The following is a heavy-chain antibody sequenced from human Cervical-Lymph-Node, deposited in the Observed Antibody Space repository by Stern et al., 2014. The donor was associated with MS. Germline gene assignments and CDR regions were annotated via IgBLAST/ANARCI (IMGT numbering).Heavy chain of an antibody. D-gene: IGHD6-19*01. CDR2: IKPRSGRT. V-gene: IGHV1-46*03. CDR1: GYTFTSYS. CDR3: ARLAVAGTYYYNGMDV. Sequence: QVQLVQSGAEVKKPGASVKVSCKASGYTFTSYSMHWVRQTPGQGLEWMGIIKPRSGRTSYAQKFQGRVTITRATSTSTVYMELSSLRSEDTAVYYCARLAVAGTYYYNGMDVWGQGTTVTVSS. J-gene: IGHJ6*02.